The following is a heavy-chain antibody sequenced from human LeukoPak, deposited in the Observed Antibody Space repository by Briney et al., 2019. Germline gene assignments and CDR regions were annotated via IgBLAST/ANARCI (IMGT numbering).Heavy chain of an antibody. Sequence: PSETLSLTCTVSGGSISSYYWSWLRQPPGKGLEWIGYIYYSGSTNYNPSLKSRVTISVDTSKNQFSLKLSSVTAADTAVYYCARSYYYGSGSCVYWGQGTLVTVSS. CDR2: IYYSGST. V-gene: IGHV4-59*08. J-gene: IGHJ4*02. CDR1: GGSISSYY. CDR3: ARSYYYGSGSCVY. D-gene: IGHD3-10*01.